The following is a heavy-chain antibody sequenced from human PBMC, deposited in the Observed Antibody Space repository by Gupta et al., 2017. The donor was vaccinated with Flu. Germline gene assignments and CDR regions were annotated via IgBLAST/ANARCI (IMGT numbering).Heavy chain of an antibody. CDR2: IKSDGSST. D-gene: IGHD5-18*01. CDR3: ARDNTAMAD. Sequence: RHWVRQAPGKGLVWISRIKSDGSSTSYADSVKGRFTISRDNAKNTLYRQMNSLRAEDTAVYYCARDNTAMADWGQGTLVTVSS. V-gene: IGHV3-74*01. J-gene: IGHJ4*02.